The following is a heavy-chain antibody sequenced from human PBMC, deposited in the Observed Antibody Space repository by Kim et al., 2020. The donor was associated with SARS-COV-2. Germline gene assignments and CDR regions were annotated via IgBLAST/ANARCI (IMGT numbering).Heavy chain of an antibody. D-gene: IGHD3-10*01. Sequence: GGSLRLSCAVSGFPLRSYGMHWVRQAPGRGLECVAVISSDGVNKFYADSVKGRFTISRDNSNNILYLQMNSLRAEDTAVYYCATASWGGSENYPLDYWGQGTLVTVSS. CDR1: GFPLRSYG. CDR3: ATASWGGSENYPLDY. J-gene: IGHJ4*02. V-gene: IGHV3-30*03. CDR2: ISSDGVNK.